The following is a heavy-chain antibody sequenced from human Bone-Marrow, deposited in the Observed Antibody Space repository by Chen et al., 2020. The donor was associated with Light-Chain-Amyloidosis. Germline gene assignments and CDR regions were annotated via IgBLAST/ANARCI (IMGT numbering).Heavy chain of an antibody. D-gene: IGHD4-17*01. V-gene: IGHV3-20*01. CDR3: ARDYGDYGGLGAFDI. CDR1: GFTFDDYG. Sequence: EVQLVESGGGVVRPGGSLRLACAASGFTFDDYGMSWVRQAPGKGLEWVSGINWNGGSTGYADSVKGRFTISRDNAKNSLYLQMNSLRAEDTALYHCARDYGDYGGLGAFDIWGQGTMVTVSS. CDR2: INWNGGST. J-gene: IGHJ3*02.